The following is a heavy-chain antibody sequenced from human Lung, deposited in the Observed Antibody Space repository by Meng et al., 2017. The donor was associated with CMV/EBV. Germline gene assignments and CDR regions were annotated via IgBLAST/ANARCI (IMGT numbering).Heavy chain of an antibody. CDR1: GFTFSSFA. CDR2: ISYNGFNE. D-gene: IGHD2-15*01. J-gene: IGHJ5*02. Sequence: GGSLRLXCAASGFTFSSFAMDWVRQAPGKGLEWVAVISYNGFNESYADSLKGRFTISRANSKNTLSLQMNNLIAEDKALFFCVRSQLFSSGGRSYQHFDPXGQGXLVTVSS. V-gene: IGHV3-30-3*01. CDR3: VRSQLFSSGGRSYQHFDP.